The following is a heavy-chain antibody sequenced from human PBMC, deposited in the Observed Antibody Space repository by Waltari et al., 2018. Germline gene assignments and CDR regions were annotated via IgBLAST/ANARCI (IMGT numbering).Heavy chain of an antibody. J-gene: IGHJ5*01. Sequence: EERLVQSGGGLVQPGGSLRLSCEASGFSLTNYTITWFRQAPGKGLEWVAYISETSRTTFYADSVRGRFIISRNNAKNSLSLQMVSLRGEDTAVYYCAVARGNYDVLTGFPVDSWGQGTLVTVSS. V-gene: IGHV3-48*01. D-gene: IGHD3-9*01. CDR2: ISETSRTT. CDR3: AVARGNYDVLTGFPVDS. CDR1: GFSLTNYT.